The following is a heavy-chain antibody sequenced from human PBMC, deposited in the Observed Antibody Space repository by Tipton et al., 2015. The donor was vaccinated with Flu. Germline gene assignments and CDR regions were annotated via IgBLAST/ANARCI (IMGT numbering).Heavy chain of an antibody. CDR2: IWYDGSNK. CDR3: AREGWQWTSYGMDV. CDR1: GFTFSSYG. V-gene: IGHV3-33*01. J-gene: IGHJ6*02. Sequence: SGFTFSSYGMHWVRQAPGKGLEWVAVIWYDGSNKYYADSVKGRFTISRDNAKNSLYLQMNSLRAEDTAVYYCAREGWQWTSYGMDVWGQGTTVTVSS. D-gene: IGHD6-19*01.